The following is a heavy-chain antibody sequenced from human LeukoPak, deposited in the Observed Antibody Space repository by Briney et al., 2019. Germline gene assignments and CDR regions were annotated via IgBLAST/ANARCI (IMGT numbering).Heavy chain of an antibody. Sequence: GASVKVSCKASGYTFTIYYMHWVRQAPGQGLEWMGIINPSGGSTSYAQKFQGRVTMTRDMSTSTVYMELSSLRSEDTAVYYCARDSSSFIFDYWGQGTLVTVSS. CDR3: ARDSSSFIFDY. J-gene: IGHJ4*02. V-gene: IGHV1-46*01. CDR2: INPSGGST. D-gene: IGHD6-13*01. CDR1: GYTFTIYY.